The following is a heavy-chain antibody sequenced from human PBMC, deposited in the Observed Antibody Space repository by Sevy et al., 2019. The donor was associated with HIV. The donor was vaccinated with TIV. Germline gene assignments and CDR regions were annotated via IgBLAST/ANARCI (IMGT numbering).Heavy chain of an antibody. CDR1: GFTFGDYA. V-gene: IGHV3-49*03. J-gene: IGHJ5*02. CDR2: IRSKAYGGTT. D-gene: IGHD3-3*01. Sequence: GGSLRLSCTASGFTFGDYAMSWFRQAPGKGLEWVGFIRSKAYGGTTEYAASVKGRFTILRDDSKSIAYLQMNSLKTEDTAVYYCTRDVSQGDFWSGYYLNWFDPWGQGTLVTVSS. CDR3: TRDVSQGDFWSGYYLNWFDP.